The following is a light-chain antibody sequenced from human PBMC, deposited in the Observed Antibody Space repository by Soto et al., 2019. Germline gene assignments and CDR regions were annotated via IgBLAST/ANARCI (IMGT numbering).Light chain of an antibody. CDR3: QKCKVAPFT. V-gene: IGKV1-27*01. CDR2: AAS. CDR1: QDIDNF. Sequence: QMTQSPSSLSAFVGDRVTITCRASQDIDNFLAWYQQKPVKVPKLLIYAASTFQSGVPSRFSGSGSGTDFTLTISSLQPEDVATYYCQKCKVAPFTFGGGTKVDIK. J-gene: IGKJ4*01.